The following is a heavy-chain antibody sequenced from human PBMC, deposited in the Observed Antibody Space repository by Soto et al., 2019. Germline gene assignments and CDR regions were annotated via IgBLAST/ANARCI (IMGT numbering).Heavy chain of an antibody. CDR3: ARDKGGYFQH. CDR1: GFTVSSNC. Sequence: GGSLRLSCAASGFTVSSNCMSWVRQAPGKGLEWVSVIYSGGSTYYADSVKGRFTISRHNSKNTLYLQMNSLRAEDTAVYYCARDKGGYFQHWGQGTLLTVSS. J-gene: IGHJ1*01. V-gene: IGHV3-53*04. D-gene: IGHD3-16*01. CDR2: IYSGGST.